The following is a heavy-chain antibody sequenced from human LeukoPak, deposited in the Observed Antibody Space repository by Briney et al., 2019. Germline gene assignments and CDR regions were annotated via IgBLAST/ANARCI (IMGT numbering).Heavy chain of an antibody. V-gene: IGHV1-3*01. CDR2: INAGNGKT. CDR3: ARARWTSTVTTYYLDY. D-gene: IGHD4-17*01. J-gene: IGHJ4*02. CDR1: GYIFSDYA. Sequence: ASVKVSCTASGYIFSDYAIQWVRHPPGQGLEWMGWINAGNGKTKYSQKFQGRVTIARETSASTAYMELSGLRSEDTAVYYCARARWTSTVTTYYLDYWGQGTLVTVSS.